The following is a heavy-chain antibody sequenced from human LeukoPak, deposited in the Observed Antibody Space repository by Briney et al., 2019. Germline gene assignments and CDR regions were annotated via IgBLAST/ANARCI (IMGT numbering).Heavy chain of an antibody. D-gene: IGHD3-10*01. V-gene: IGHV3-23*01. CDR2: ISGSGGST. Sequence: PGGSLRLSCAASGFTFSSYAMSWVRQAPGKGLEWVSYISGSGGSTYYADSAKGRFTISRDNSKNTLYLQMNSLRAENTAVYYCAKDHPGGWFGDDYSGQGTLATASS. CDR1: GFTFSSYA. CDR3: AKDHPGGWFGDDY. J-gene: IGHJ4*02.